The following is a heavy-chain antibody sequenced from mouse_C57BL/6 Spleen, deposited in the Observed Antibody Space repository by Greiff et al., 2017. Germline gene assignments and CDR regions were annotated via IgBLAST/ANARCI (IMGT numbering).Heavy chain of an antibody. CDR1: GYTFTSYG. CDR3: ARHYDCAWYFDV. V-gene: IGHV1-81*01. J-gene: IGHJ1*03. CDR2: IYPRSGNT. D-gene: IGHD2-4*01. Sequence: VQLQQSGAELARPGASVKLSCKASGYTFTSYGISWVKQRTGQGLEWIGEIYPRSGNTYYNEKFKGKATLTADKSYSTAYMELRSLTSEDSAVYFCARHYDCAWYFDVWGTGTTVTVSS.